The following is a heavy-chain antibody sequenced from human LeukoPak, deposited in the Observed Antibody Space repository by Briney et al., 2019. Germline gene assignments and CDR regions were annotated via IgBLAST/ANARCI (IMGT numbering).Heavy chain of an antibody. J-gene: IGHJ6*03. CDR2: INPNSGGT. V-gene: IGHV1-2*02. CDR3: ARDPEYSSSSHYYYYMDV. D-gene: IGHD6-6*01. CDR1: GYTFTGYY. Sequence: ASVKVSCKASGYTFTGYYMHWVRQAPGQGLEWMGWINPNSGGTNYAQKFQGRVTMTRDTSISTAYMELSRLRSDDTAVYYCARDPEYSSSSHYYYYMDVWGKGTTVTVSS.